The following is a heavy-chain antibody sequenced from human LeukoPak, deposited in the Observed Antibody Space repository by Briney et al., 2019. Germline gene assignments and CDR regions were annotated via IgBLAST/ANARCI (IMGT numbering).Heavy chain of an antibody. CDR1: GGSISSYY. CDR2: IYYSGST. J-gene: IGHJ5*02. V-gene: IGHV4-59*01. CDR3: ARDRAGGGWFDP. D-gene: IGHD3-16*01. Sequence: KTSETLSLTCSVSGGSISSYYWNWIRQPPEKGLEWIGFIYYSGSTNYNPSLKSRVTISVDTSKNQFSLKLRSVTAADTAVYYCARDRAGGGWFDPWGQGTLVTVSS.